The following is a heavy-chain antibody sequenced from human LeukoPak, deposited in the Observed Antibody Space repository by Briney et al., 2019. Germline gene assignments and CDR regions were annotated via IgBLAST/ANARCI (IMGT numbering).Heavy chain of an antibody. J-gene: IGHJ6*03. Sequence: PGGSLRLSCAASGFSFSGSAMHWVRQASGKGLEWVGRIRSKANSYATAYAASVKGRFTISRDDSKNTAYLQMNSLKTEDTAVYYCTSMGGYSNYGEPSMDVWGKGTTVTVSS. CDR2: IRSKANSYAT. CDR3: TSMGGYSNYGEPSMDV. D-gene: IGHD4-11*01. CDR1: GFSFSGSA. V-gene: IGHV3-73*01.